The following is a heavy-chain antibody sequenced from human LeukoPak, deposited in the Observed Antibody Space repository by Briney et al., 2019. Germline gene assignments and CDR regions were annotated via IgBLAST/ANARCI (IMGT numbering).Heavy chain of an antibody. CDR3: ARARYSSSWTLDY. CDR1: GFTFSSYW. D-gene: IGHD6-13*01. J-gene: IGHJ4*02. Sequence: GGSLRLSCAASGFTFSSYWMHWVRQAPGKGLVWVSRINSDGSSTSYADSVKGRFTISRDNAKNTLYLQMTSLRAGDTAVYYCARARYSSSWTLDYWGQGTLVTVSS. CDR2: INSDGSST. V-gene: IGHV3-74*01.